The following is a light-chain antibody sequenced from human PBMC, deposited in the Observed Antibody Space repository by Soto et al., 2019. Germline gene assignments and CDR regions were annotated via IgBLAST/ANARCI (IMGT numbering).Light chain of an antibody. CDR2: GAS. Sequence: EIVMTQSPATLSVSPGERATLSCGASQSVGTHLAWYQQKPGQAPRLLLYGASTRATGIPARFSGSGSGTEFPLTISSLQSEGFAVYCCQQYNNWPRTFGQGTKVEIK. CDR3: QQYNNWPRT. CDR1: QSVGTH. J-gene: IGKJ1*01. V-gene: IGKV3-15*01.